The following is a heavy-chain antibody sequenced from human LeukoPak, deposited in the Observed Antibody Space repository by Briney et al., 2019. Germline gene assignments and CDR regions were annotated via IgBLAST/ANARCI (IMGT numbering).Heavy chain of an antibody. CDR2: IYYSGST. J-gene: IGHJ5*02. D-gene: IGHD2-2*01. CDR3: ARRNFCSSTSCYTNENWFDP. V-gene: IGHV4-39*01. CDR1: GGSISSSSYY. Sequence: SETLSLTCTVSGGSISSSSYYWGWIRQPPGKGLEWIGSIYYSGSTYYNPSLKSRVTISVDTSKNQFSLRLSSVTAADTAVYYCARRNFCSSTSCYTNENWFDPWGQGTLVTVSS.